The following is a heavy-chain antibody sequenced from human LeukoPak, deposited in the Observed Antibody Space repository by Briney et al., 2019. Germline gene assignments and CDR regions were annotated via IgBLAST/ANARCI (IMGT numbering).Heavy chain of an antibody. CDR3: ARDRGTYTYGGFDY. CDR1: GGSTDHYF. J-gene: IGHJ4*02. D-gene: IGHD3-16*01. Sequence: PSETLSLTCTVSGGSTDHYFWNWIRQTPGKGLEWIGYVYYSGSTVYNPSPQSRVSISIDTSKKQISLKLSSVTAADTAVYYCARDRGTYTYGGFDYWGQGTLVSVSS. V-gene: IGHV4-59*01. CDR2: VYYSGST.